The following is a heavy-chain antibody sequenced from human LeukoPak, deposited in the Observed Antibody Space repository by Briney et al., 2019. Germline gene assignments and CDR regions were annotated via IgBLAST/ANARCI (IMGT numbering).Heavy chain of an antibody. CDR1: GGSISSYY. J-gene: IGHJ2*01. Sequence: SEILSLTCTVSGGSISSYYWSWIRQPAGKGLEWIGRIYTSGSTNYNPSLKSRVTMSVDTSKNQFSLKLSSVTAADTAVYYCARSRRAQRFLEWALDWYFDLWGRGTLVTVSS. CDR3: ARSRRAQRFLEWALDWYFDL. CDR2: IYTSGST. V-gene: IGHV4-4*07. D-gene: IGHD3-3*01.